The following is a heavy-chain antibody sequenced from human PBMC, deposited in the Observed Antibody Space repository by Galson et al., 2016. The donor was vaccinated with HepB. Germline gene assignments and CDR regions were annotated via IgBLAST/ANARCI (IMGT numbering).Heavy chain of an antibody. CDR2: VYPGDSDT. CDR3: ARQSGYCTGGSCFWDY. D-gene: IGHD2-8*02. CDR1: EYGLSNYW. Sequence: QSGAEVKKPGESLKISCKGSEYGLSNYWIGWVRQMPGKGLEWMASVYPGDSDTRYSPSFQGQVTISADKSITTAYLQWSSLKASDTAMYYCARQSGYCTGGSCFWDYWGLGTLVTVSS. J-gene: IGHJ4*02. V-gene: IGHV5-51*01.